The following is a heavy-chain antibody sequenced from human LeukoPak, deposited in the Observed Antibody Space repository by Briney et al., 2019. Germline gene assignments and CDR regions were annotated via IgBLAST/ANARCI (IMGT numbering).Heavy chain of an antibody. CDR1: GGTFSSYT. CDR2: IIPILGIA. Sequence: SVKVSCKASGGTFSSYTISWVRQAPGQGLEWMGRIIPILGIANYAQKFQGRVTITADKSTSTAYMELSNLRSEDTAVYYCARGVKNGLKVAYYFDYWGQGTLVTVSS. J-gene: IGHJ4*02. CDR3: ARGVKNGLKVAYYFDY. V-gene: IGHV1-69*02. D-gene: IGHD2-8*01.